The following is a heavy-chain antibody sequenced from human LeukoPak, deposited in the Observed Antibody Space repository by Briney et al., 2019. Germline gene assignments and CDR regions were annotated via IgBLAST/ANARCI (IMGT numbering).Heavy chain of an antibody. V-gene: IGHV4-39*01. CDR2: INYSGTT. J-gene: IGHJ4*02. CDR1: GGSINSGSYY. CDR3: ARLIFCTITACYFDY. Sequence: SETLSLSCTVSGGSINSGSYYWAWVRHPPGKGLEWIGSINYSGTTYYTPSLKSRVTISVDTSKNQFSLKLSSVTAADTSVYYCARLIFCTITACYFDYWGQGSLVTVSS. D-gene: IGHD2-8*01.